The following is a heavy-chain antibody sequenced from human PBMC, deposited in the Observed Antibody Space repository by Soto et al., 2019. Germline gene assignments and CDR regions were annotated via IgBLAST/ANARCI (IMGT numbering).Heavy chain of an antibody. V-gene: IGHV3-23*01. Sequence: GGSLRLSCAASGFTFSSYAMSWVRQAPGKGLEWVSAISGSGGSTYYADSVKGRFTISRDNSKNTLYLQMNSLRAEDTAVYYCANLDGSSWSPPRGYYYMDVWGKGTTVTVSS. CDR1: GFTFSSYA. J-gene: IGHJ6*03. CDR2: ISGSGGST. CDR3: ANLDGSSWSPPRGYYYMDV. D-gene: IGHD6-13*01.